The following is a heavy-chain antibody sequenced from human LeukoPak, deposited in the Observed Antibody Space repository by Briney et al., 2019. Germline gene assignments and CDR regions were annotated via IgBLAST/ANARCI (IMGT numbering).Heavy chain of an antibody. Sequence: SVTVSFTASGGTFSSYAISWVRQAPGQGLEWMGGIIPIFGTANYAQKFQGRVTITADESTSTAYMELSSLRSEDTAVYYCARDRYDSSGYYLVESEGFDPWGQGTLVTVSS. CDR3: ARDRYDSSGYYLVESEGFDP. CDR1: GGTFSSYA. D-gene: IGHD3-22*01. CDR2: IIPIFGTA. J-gene: IGHJ5*02. V-gene: IGHV1-69*13.